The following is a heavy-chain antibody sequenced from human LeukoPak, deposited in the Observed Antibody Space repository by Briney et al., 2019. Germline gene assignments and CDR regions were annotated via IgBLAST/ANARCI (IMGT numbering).Heavy chain of an antibody. CDR1: GYTFTSYY. CDR2: INPSGGST. D-gene: IGHD3-22*01. Sequence: ASVKVSCKASGYTFTSYYMHLVRRAPGQGLEWMGIINPSGGSTSYAQKFQGRVTMTRDTSTSTVYMELSSLRSEDTAVYYCARDSRNNYYDSSCFDYWGQGTLVTVSS. J-gene: IGHJ4*02. CDR3: ARDSRNNYYDSSCFDY. V-gene: IGHV1-46*01.